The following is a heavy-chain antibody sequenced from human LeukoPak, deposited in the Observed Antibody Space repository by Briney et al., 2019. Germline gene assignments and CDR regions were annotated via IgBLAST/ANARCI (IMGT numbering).Heavy chain of an antibody. CDR2: IYYSGST. J-gene: IGHJ4*02. Sequence: SETLSLTCTVSGGSISSSSYYWGWIRQPPGKGLEWLGSIYYSGSTYYNPSLKSRVTISVDTSKNQFSLKLSSVTAADTAVYYCASSVDTAMVASGVFDYWGQGTLVTVSS. CDR3: ASSVDTAMVASGVFDY. CDR1: GGSISSSSYY. V-gene: IGHV4-39*01. D-gene: IGHD5-18*01.